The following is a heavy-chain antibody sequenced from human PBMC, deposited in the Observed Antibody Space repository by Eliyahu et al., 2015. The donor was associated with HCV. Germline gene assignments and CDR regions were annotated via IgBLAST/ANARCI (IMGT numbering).Heavy chain of an antibody. CDR3: ARGRYVSSWEPPGLLHYYYYATDV. J-gene: IGHJ6*02. CDR1: XGSLXGFF. V-gene: IGHV4-34*02. D-gene: IGHD1-14*01. Sequence: QVHLQQWGAGMLKPSKTLSLTCGVSXGSLXGFFWXXXRQSPGKGLXWIGEVNHSGANDYNPSLKSRVTISIDSSKNQVTLKMTSLTAADTALYYCARGRYVSSWEPPGLLHYYYYATDVWGQGTAVTVSS. CDR2: VNHSGAN.